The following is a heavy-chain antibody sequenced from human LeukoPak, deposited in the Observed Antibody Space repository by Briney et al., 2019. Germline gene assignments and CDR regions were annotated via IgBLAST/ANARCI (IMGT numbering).Heavy chain of an antibody. CDR2: ISAYNGNT. V-gene: IGHV1-18*01. CDR3: ASWRGELQRDNWFDP. CDR1: GYTFTSYG. Sequence: ASVKVSCKASGYTFTSYGISWVRQAPGQGLEWMGWISAYNGNTNYAQKLQGRVTMTTDTSTSTAYMELRSLRSDDTAVYYCASWRGELQRDNWFDPWRQGTLVTVSS. D-gene: IGHD1-26*01. J-gene: IGHJ5*02.